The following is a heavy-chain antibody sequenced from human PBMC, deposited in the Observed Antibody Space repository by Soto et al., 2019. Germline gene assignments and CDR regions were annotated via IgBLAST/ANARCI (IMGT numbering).Heavy chain of an antibody. CDR1: GYTFTGYA. CDR2: INAGNGNT. V-gene: IGHV1-3*01. Sequence: GASVKVSCKASGYTFTGYAMHWVRQAPGQRLEWMGWINAGNGNTKYSQKFQGRVTITRDTSASTAYMELSSLRSEDTAVYYCARVSSGYSYGPGGMDVWGQGTTVTVSS. J-gene: IGHJ6*02. CDR3: ARVSSGYSYGPGGMDV. D-gene: IGHD3-22*01.